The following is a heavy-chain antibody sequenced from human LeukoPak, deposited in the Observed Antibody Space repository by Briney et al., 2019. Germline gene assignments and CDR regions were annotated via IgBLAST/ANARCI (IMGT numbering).Heavy chain of an antibody. J-gene: IGHJ3*02. CDR2: IAFDEKHK. V-gene: IGHV3-30*04. CDR3: ASDAVQIWFYVGTFAI. D-gene: IGHD3-10*01. Sequence: GGSLSLSCAASGFTLSTYTVHWVRETPGKGVEWGALIAFDEKHKDFADSVKGRFSISRDTSKNTVSLQMDRLTTYDAAVYYCASDAVQIWFYVGTFAIWGQGSIVTVSS. CDR1: GFTLSTYT.